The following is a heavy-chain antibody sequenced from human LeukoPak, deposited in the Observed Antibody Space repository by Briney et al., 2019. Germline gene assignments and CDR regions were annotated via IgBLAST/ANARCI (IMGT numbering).Heavy chain of an antibody. J-gene: IGHJ4*02. V-gene: IGHV3-23*01. D-gene: IGHD3-22*01. CDR1: GFTFSSYA. Sequence: GGSLRLSCAASGFTFSSYAMSWVRQAPGKGLEWVSAISGSGGSTYYADSVKGRFTISRDNSKNTLYLQMNSLRAEDTAVYYCAKDPYYYDSSGYKRKDFWGQGTLVTVSP. CDR2: ISGSGGST. CDR3: AKDPYYYDSSGYKRKDF.